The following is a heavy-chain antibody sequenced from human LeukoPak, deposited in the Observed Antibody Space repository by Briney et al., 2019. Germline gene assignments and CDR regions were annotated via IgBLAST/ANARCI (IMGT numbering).Heavy chain of an antibody. CDR1: GFTFSSYE. J-gene: IGHJ3*02. CDR3: ARRNYDILTGYYSLSGAFDI. D-gene: IGHD3-9*01. V-gene: IGHV3-48*03. CDR2: ISSSGSTI. Sequence: GESLRLSCAASGFTFSSYEMNWVRQAPGKGLEWVSYISSSGSTIYYADSVKGRFTISRDNAKNSLYLQMNSLRAEDTAVYYCARRNYDILTGYYSLSGAFDIWGQGTMVTVSS.